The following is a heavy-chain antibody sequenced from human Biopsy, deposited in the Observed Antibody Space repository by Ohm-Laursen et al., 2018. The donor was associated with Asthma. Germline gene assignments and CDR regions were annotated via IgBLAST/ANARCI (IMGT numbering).Heavy chain of an antibody. V-gene: IGHV3-33*08. J-gene: IGHJ4*02. CDR1: GFNFINAW. CDR2: IWYDGSNK. CDR3: ARKARHGDYDFDY. D-gene: IGHD4-17*01. Sequence: SSLRLSCAASGFNFINAWMNWLRQAPGKGLEWVAVIWYDGSNKYYADSVKGRFTISRGNSKNTLYLQMNSLRAEDTAVYYCARKARHGDYDFDYWGQGTLVTVSS.